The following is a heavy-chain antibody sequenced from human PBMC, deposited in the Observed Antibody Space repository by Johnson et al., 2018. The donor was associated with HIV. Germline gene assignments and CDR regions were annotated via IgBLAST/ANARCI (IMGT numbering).Heavy chain of an antibody. J-gene: IGHJ3*01. CDR1: GFTISSYA. CDR2: ISSNGYST. V-gene: IGHV3-64*01. Sequence: DVQLVESGGGLVQPGGSLRLSCAASGFTISSYAMHWVRQAPGKGLEYVSAISSNGYSTYYANSVKGRFTISRDNSKSTLYLQMDSLTVEDMAVYYCAIPYFYDSGDYQWGQGTMVTVSS. CDR3: AIPYFYDSGDYQ. D-gene: IGHD3-22*01.